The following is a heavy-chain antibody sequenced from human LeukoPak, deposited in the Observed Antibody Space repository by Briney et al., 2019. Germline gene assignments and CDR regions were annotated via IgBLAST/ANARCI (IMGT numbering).Heavy chain of an antibody. CDR2: IWYDGSNK. V-gene: IGHV3-33*01. D-gene: IGHD2-15*01. J-gene: IGHJ4*02. CDR1: GFTFSSYG. Sequence: GGSLRLSCAASGFTFSSYGMHWVRQAPGKGLEWVAVIWYDGSNKYYADSVKGRFTISRDNSKSTLYLQMNSLRAEDTAVYYCARDGEYCSGGSCYDPALDYWGQGTLVTVSS. CDR3: ARDGEYCSGGSCYDPALDY.